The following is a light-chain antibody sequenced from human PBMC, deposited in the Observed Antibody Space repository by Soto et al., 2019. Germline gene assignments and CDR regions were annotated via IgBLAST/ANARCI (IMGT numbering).Light chain of an antibody. CDR2: GNT. CDR3: QSFDSSLSGWV. V-gene: IGLV1-40*01. Sequence: QSVLTQPPSVSGAPGQRVTISCTGGSSNIGAGYDVHWYQQLPGTAPKLLVSGNTNRPSGVPDRFSGSKSGTSASLAITWLQAEDEADYYCQSFDSSLSGWVFGGGTKLTVL. J-gene: IGLJ3*02. CDR1: SSNIGAGYD.